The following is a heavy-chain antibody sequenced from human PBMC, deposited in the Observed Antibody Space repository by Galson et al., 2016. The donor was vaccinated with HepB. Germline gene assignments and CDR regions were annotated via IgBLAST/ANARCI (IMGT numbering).Heavy chain of an antibody. CDR3: AKANIIMVTLGIYLDT. CDR2: VSGHAGST. V-gene: IGHV3-23*01. D-gene: IGHD2/OR15-2a*01. Sequence: LRLSCATSGFAFNTYAMNWVRQAPGKGLEGVAGVSGHAGSTYYADPVKGRFAISRDNSKNTLFLQMNGLRADDTAVYYCAKANIIMVTLGIYLDTWGPGTLVTVSS. CDR1: GFAFNTYA. J-gene: IGHJ5*02.